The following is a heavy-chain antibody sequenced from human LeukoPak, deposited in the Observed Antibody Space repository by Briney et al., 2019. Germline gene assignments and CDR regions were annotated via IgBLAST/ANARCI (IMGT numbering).Heavy chain of an antibody. CDR2: IYYSGST. V-gene: IGHV4-59*01. Sequence: TSETLSLTCTVSGGSISNNYWNWHWIRQPQGRGLEWIGYIYYSGSTNYNPSLRSRVTIAVDKSNNQVSLKLSSVTAADTAMYYCARDKSGPTAHYDVFDIWGQGTKVTVSS. J-gene: IGHJ3*02. CDR3: ARDKSGPTAHYDVFDI. D-gene: IGHD4/OR15-4a*01. CDR1: GGSISNNY.